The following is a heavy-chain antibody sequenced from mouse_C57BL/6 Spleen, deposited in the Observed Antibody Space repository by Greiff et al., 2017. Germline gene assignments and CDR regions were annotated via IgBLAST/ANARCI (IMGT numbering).Heavy chain of an antibody. CDR3: ARGYYGSSYAMDY. V-gene: IGHV1-82*01. J-gene: IGHJ4*01. D-gene: IGHD1-1*01. CDR2: IYPGDGDT. CDR1: GYAFSSSW. Sequence: VQLQQSGPELVKPGASVKISCKASGYAFSSSWMNWVKQRPGKGLEWLGRIYPGDGDTNYNGKFKGKVTLTADKSSSTAYMQLSSLTSEDSAVYFCARGYYGSSYAMDYWGQGTSVTVSS.